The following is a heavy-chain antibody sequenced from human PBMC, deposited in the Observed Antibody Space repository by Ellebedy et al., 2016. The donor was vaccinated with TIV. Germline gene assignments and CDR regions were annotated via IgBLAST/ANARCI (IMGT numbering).Heavy chain of an antibody. CDR2: LNPMYGKT. V-gene: IGHV1-69*13. J-gene: IGHJ5*02. CDR1: GVTFSRYA. D-gene: IGHD3-10*01. Sequence: AASVKVSCKASGVTFSRYAVSWVRQAPGPGLEWMGTLNPMYGKTHYAQKLQGRVTIAADESTNTAFMELSGLKSEDTTIYYCARGEYRNWFDPWGQGTLVTVSS. CDR3: ARGEYRNWFDP.